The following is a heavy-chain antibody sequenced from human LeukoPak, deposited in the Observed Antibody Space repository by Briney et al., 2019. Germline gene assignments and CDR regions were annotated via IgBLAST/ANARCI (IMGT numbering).Heavy chain of an antibody. CDR1: GFTFSAHT. D-gene: IGHD2-8*01. CDR3: ARGPLYDITGSYGL. CDR2: IGSSGITI. Sequence: GGSLTLSCAASGFTFSAHTMNWVRLAPGKGLQWVSYIGSSGITIYYARSVEGRFTISRDNAKNSLYLQMSSLRVEDTAVYYCARGPLYDITGSYGLWGQGTLVTVSS. V-gene: IGHV3-48*01. J-gene: IGHJ4*02.